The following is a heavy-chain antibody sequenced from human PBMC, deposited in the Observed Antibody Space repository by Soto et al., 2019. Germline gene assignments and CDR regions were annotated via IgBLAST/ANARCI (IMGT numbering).Heavy chain of an antibody. D-gene: IGHD3-16*01. Sequence: QVHLVQSGAEEKKPGASVKVSCKASGYTVTNYAMHCVCHAPGQRLEWIVGIKAGNGDTKYSQNFQGRVTITRDTAASTAYMELTIVRSEDTAVYYCTRSALRPFGVLIGPFDYWGQGTLVTVSS. V-gene: IGHV1-3*05. CDR1: GYTVTNYA. J-gene: IGHJ4*02. CDR3: TRSALRPFGVLIGPFDY. CDR2: IKAGNGDT.